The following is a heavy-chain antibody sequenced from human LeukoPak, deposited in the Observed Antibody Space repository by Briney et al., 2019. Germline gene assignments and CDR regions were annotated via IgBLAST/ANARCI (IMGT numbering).Heavy chain of an antibody. D-gene: IGHD6-13*01. J-gene: IGHJ5*02. CDR3: ARMQQRPLHWFDP. CDR2: IYSGGST. V-gene: IGHV3-66*01. Sequence: PGGSLRLSCAASGFTVSSNYMSWVRQAPGKGLEWVSVIYSGGSTYYADSVKGRFTISRDNSKNTLYLQMNSLRAEDTAVYYCARMQQRPLHWFDPWGQGTLVTVSS. CDR1: GFTVSSNY.